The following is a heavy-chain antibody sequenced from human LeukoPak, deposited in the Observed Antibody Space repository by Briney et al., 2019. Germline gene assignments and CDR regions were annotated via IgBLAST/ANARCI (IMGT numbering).Heavy chain of an antibody. D-gene: IGHD3-10*01. CDR2: INHSGST. J-gene: IGHJ3*02. CDR1: GGSFSGYY. Sequence: SETLSLTCAVYGGSFSGYYWSWIRQPPGKGLEWIGEINHSGSTNCNPSLKSRVTISVDTSKNQFSLKLSSVTAADTAVYYCARAITMVRGLIWGQGTMATVSS. V-gene: IGHV4-34*01. CDR3: ARAITMVRGLI.